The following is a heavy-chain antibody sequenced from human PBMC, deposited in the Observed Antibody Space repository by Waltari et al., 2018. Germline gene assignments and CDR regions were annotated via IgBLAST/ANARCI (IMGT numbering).Heavy chain of an antibody. V-gene: IGHV4-39*07. J-gene: IGHJ4*02. D-gene: IGHD6-13*01. CDR2: IYYSGST. CDR3: ARDASSSWSF. Sequence: QLQLQESGPGLVKPSETLSLTCTVSGGSISSSSYYWCWIRQPPGKGLEWIGSIYYSGSTYYNPSLKSRVTISVDTSKNQFSLKLSSVTAADTAVYYCARDASSSWSFWGQGTLVTVSS. CDR1: GGSISSSSYY.